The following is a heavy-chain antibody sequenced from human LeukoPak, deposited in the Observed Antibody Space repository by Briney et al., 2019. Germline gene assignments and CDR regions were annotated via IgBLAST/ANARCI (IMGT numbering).Heavy chain of an antibody. V-gene: IGHV3-33*06. CDR1: GFTLSNAW. J-gene: IGHJ4*02. Sequence: PGGSLRLSCAASGFTLSNAWMSWVRQAPGKGLEWVAVIWYDGSNKYYADSVKGRFTISRDNSKNTLYLQMNSLRAEDTAVYYCAKAGGYYDSSGYLYYFDYWGQGTLVTVSS. D-gene: IGHD3-22*01. CDR2: IWYDGSNK. CDR3: AKAGGYYDSSGYLYYFDY.